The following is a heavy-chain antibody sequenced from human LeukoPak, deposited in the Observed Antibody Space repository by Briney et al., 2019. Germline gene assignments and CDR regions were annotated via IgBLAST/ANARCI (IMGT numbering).Heavy chain of an antibody. Sequence: SVKVSCKASGGTFSSYAISWVRQAPGQGLEWMGGIIPILGIANYAQKFQGRVTITADKSTSTAYMELSSLRSEDTAVYYCARADSYGSYYYYGMDVWGQGTTVTVSS. CDR2: IIPILGIA. V-gene: IGHV1-69*04. CDR1: GGTFSSYA. CDR3: ARADSYGSYYYYGMDV. J-gene: IGHJ6*02. D-gene: IGHD5-18*01.